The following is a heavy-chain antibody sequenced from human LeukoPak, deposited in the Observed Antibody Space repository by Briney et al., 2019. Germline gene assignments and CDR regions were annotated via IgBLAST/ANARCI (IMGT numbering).Heavy chain of an antibody. CDR3: ARHPTVTTFYVYQ. CDR2: IYGPGST. CDR1: GGSISSSGYY. Sequence: KPSETLSLTCTVSGGSISSSGYYWGWIRQPPEKGLEWIGSIYGPGSTYYNPSLKSRVTMSVDMSKNQFSLKLSSVTAADTAVYYCARHPTVTTFYVYQWGQGTLVTVSS. D-gene: IGHD4-17*01. V-gene: IGHV4-39*01. J-gene: IGHJ1*01.